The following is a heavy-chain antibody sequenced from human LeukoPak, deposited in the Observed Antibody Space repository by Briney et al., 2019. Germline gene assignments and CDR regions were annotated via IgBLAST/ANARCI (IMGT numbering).Heavy chain of an antibody. CDR2: ISSSSSYI. D-gene: IGHD6-6*01. Sequence: TGGSLRLSCAASGFTFSSYSMNWVRQAPGKGLEWVSSISSSSSYIYYADSVKGRFTISRDNAKNSLYLQMNSLRAEDTAVYYCAGDKYSSSSGLDYWGQGTLVTVSS. V-gene: IGHV3-21*01. CDR1: GFTFSSYS. J-gene: IGHJ4*02. CDR3: AGDKYSSSSGLDY.